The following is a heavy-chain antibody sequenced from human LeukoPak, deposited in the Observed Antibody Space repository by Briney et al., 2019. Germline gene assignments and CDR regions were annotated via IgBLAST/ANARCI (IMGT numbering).Heavy chain of an antibody. Sequence: ASVKVSCKASGYTFTSYYMHWVRQAPGQGLEWMGIINPSGGSTSYAQKFQGRVTMTRDTSTSTVYMELSSLRSEDTAVYYCARDLRTYYYGSGSYPFDPWGQGTLVTVSS. J-gene: IGHJ5*02. V-gene: IGHV1-46*01. CDR1: GYTFTSYY. CDR3: ARDLRTYYYGSGSYPFDP. CDR2: INPSGGST. D-gene: IGHD3-10*01.